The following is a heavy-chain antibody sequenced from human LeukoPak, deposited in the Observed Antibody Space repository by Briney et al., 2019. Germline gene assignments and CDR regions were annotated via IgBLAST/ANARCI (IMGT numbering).Heavy chain of an antibody. CDR2: IYSSGST. D-gene: IGHD5-18*01. Sequence: SETLSLTCSVSGVLLSSGSNYWGWIRQPPGKTLEWIGSIYSSGSTYYHPSLKSRVIILIDTTKNQFSLKVTSVTPADTALYYCARERIERYTYASSDFDYWGRGTLVTVSS. V-gene: IGHV4-39*07. J-gene: IGHJ4*02. CDR3: ARERIERYTYASSDFDY. CDR1: GVLLSSGSNY.